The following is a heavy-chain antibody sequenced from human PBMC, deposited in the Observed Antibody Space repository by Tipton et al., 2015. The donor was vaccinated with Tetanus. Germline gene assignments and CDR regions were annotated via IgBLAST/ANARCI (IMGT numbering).Heavy chain of an antibody. CDR3: ARLEGRTGSYRDALDM. Sequence: SLRLSCVGSGFTFHHHALHWVRQAPGKGLDWVAVISFDGADNSYADSVKGRLTVSRDNSKNTTYLQLNSLTPDDSGFYYCARLEGRTGSYRDALDMWGRGTRVTVSS. D-gene: IGHD1-26*01. CDR1: GFTFHHHA. CDR2: ISFDGADN. V-gene: IGHV3-30*11. J-gene: IGHJ3*02.